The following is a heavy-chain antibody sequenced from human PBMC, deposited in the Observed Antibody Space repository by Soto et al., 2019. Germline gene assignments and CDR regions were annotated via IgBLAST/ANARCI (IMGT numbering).Heavy chain of an antibody. V-gene: IGHV1-18*01. CDR2: INVYNGNT. CDR3: ARGTSPKRGYSYGFLTTPFDY. Sequence: ASVKVSCKASGYTFTNYGISWVRQAPGQGLEWMGWINVYNGNTKYAQKVQGRVTMTTDTSTSTAYMELRSLRSEDTAVYYCARGTSPKRGYSYGFLTTPFDYWGQGTLVTVSS. J-gene: IGHJ4*02. CDR1: GYTFTNYG. D-gene: IGHD5-18*01.